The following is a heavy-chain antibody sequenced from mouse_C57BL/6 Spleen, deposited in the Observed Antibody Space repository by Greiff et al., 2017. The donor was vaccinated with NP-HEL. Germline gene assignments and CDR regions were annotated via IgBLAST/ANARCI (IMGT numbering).Heavy chain of an antibody. J-gene: IGHJ4*01. D-gene: IGHD2-1*01. V-gene: IGHV5-9*01. CDR2: ISGGGGNT. CDR1: GFTFSSYT. Sequence: EVMLVESGGGLVKPGGSLKLSCAASGFTFSSYTMSWVRQTPEKRLEWVATISGGGGNTYYPDSVKGRFTISRDNAKNTLYLQMSSLRSEDTALYYCARHGRLLYAMDYWGQGTSVTVSS. CDR3: ARHGRLLYAMDY.